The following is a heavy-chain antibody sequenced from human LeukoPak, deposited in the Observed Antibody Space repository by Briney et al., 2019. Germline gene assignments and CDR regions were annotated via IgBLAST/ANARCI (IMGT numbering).Heavy chain of an antibody. V-gene: IGHV1-3*01. Sequence: ASVKVSCKASGGTFSSYAISWVRQAPGQRLEWMGWINAGNGNTKYSQKFQGRVTITRDTSASTAYMELSSLRSEDTAVYYCAREHDVLTGFGLYVWGRGTTVTVSS. J-gene: IGHJ6*02. CDR3: AREHDVLTGFGLYV. D-gene: IGHD3-9*01. CDR2: INAGNGNT. CDR1: GGTFSSYA.